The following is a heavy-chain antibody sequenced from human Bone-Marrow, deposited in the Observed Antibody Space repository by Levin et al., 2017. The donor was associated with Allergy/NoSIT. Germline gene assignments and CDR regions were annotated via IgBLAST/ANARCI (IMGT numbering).Heavy chain of an antibody. J-gene: IGHJ6*02. Sequence: GGSLRLSCAASGFTFSSYGMHWVRQAPGKGLEWVAVISYDGSNKYYADSVKGRFTISRDNSKNTLYLQMNSLRAEDTAVYYCAKSRVSIHPTEDCSSTSCIYYGMDVWGQGTTVTVSS. CDR2: ISYDGSNK. CDR3: AKSRVSIHPTEDCSSTSCIYYGMDV. V-gene: IGHV3-30*18. D-gene: IGHD2-2*01. CDR1: GFTFSSYG.